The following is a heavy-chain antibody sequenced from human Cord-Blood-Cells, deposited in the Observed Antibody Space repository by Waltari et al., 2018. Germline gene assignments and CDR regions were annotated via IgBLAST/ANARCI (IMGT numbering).Heavy chain of an antibody. CDR2: IIPIFGTA. Sequence: QVQLVQSGAEVTKPGSSVKVSCTASGGTFRSYAISCVRQAPGQGLEWMGAIIPIFGTANYAQKFQGRVTITADESTSTAYMELSSLRSEDTAVYYCARKYYYDSSGYYLNVWGQGTLVTVSS. D-gene: IGHD3-22*01. V-gene: IGHV1-69*01. CDR1: GGTFRSYA. J-gene: IGHJ4*02. CDR3: ARKYYYDSSGYYLNV.